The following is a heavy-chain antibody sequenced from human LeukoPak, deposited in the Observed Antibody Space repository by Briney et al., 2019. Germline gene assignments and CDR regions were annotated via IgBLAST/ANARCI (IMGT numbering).Heavy chain of an antibody. CDR2: ILYDGSNK. CDR3: AKTTVTTQYYFDY. Sequence: GRSLRLSCAASGFIFSNYGMHWVRQAPGKGLEWVAVILYDGSNKYYADSVKGRFTISRDNSRNTVYLQMDSLRAEDTAVYYCAKTTVTTQYYFDYWGQGTLVTVSS. J-gene: IGHJ4*02. V-gene: IGHV3-30*18. CDR1: GFIFSNYG. D-gene: IGHD4-17*01.